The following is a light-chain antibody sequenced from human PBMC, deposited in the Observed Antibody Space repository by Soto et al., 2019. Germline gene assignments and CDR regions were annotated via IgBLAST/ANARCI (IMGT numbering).Light chain of an antibody. J-gene: IGLJ2*01. V-gene: IGLV1-40*01. CDR1: SSNIGAGSD. Sequence: QSVLTQPPSVSGAPGQRVTISCTGSSSNIGAGSDVHWYQQLPGTAPKLLTGIYDRFSGSKSGTSASLAITGLQAEDEADYYCQSHDYSRGAVVVGGGTKVTVL. CDR3: QSHDYSRGAVV.